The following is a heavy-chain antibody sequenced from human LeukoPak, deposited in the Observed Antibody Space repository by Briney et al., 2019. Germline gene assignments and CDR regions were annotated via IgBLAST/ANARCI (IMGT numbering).Heavy chain of an antibody. CDR3: ARMAGTANFDY. D-gene: IGHD6-19*01. CDR2: ISSSSSYI. CDR1: GFTFSSYS. V-gene: IGHV3-21*01. Sequence: AGGSLRLSCAASGFTFSSYSMNWVRQAPGKGLEWVSSISSSSSYIYCADSVKGRFTISRDNAKNSLYLQMNSLRAEDTAVYYCARMAGTANFDYWGQGTLVTVSS. J-gene: IGHJ4*02.